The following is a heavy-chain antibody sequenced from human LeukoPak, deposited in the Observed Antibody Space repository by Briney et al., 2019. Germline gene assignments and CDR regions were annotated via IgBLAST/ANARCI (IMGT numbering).Heavy chain of an antibody. CDR3: ARVEQLDLLIDY. J-gene: IGHJ4*02. CDR1: GFSFTTYW. CDR2: ISSSSSYI. D-gene: IGHD6-13*01. V-gene: IGHV3-21*01. Sequence: PGGSLRLSCAASGFSFTTYWMNWVRQAPGKGLEWVSSISSSSSYIYYADSVKGRFTISRDNAKNSLYLQMNSLRAEDTAVYYCARVEQLDLLIDYWGQGTLVTVSS.